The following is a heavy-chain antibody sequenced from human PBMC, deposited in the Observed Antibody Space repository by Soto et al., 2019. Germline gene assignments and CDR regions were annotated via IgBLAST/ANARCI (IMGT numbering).Heavy chain of an antibody. CDR1: GDTFGSYA. CDR3: ARNLRYLGSWSFGRGMAV. Sequence: QEVLVQAGAEVKKPGSSVKVSCKTSGDTFGSYAISWVRQAPGQGLEWMGGIVPFIHTSNYAQKFQGRVTMTADESTSTVHMDVSSLTSEDTAVYYCARNLRYLGSWSFGRGMAVWGQGTTVNVS. J-gene: IGHJ6*02. CDR2: IVPFIHTS. V-gene: IGHV1-69*01. D-gene: IGHD3-10*01.